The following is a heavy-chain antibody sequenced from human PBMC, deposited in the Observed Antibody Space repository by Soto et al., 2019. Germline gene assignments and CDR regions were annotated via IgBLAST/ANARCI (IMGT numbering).Heavy chain of an antibody. D-gene: IGHD3-16*01. Sequence: QITLKESGPTLVKPTQTLTLTCTFSGFSLTTRGVGVGWIRQPPGKALECLALIYWDDDKRYSPSLQSRLSHTKDTSKNQVVLTMTNVDPVDTATYYCAHIPNYYQYDGFDPWGQGTLVSVSS. CDR1: GFSLTTRGVG. V-gene: IGHV2-5*02. CDR3: AHIPNYYQYDGFDP. J-gene: IGHJ5*02. CDR2: IYWDDDK.